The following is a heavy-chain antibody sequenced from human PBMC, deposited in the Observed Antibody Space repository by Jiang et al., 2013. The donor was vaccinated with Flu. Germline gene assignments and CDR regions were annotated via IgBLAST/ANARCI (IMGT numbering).Heavy chain of an antibody. D-gene: IGHD1-26*01. CDR3: AKDKVGVTTSSYFDY. J-gene: IGHJ4*02. V-gene: IGHV3-30*02. Sequence: VQLLESGGGVVQPGGSLRLSCAASGFTFSSFAMHWVRQAPGKGLEWVAFIRYDGNNKYYIDSVKGRFTISRDNSKNTLYLQMNSQRAEDTAVYYCAKDKVGVTTSSYFDYWGQGTLVTVSS. CDR1: GFTFSSFA. CDR2: IRYDGNNK.